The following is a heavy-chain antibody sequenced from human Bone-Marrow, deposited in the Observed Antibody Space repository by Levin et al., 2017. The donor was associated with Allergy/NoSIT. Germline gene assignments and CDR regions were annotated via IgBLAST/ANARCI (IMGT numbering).Heavy chain of an antibody. D-gene: IGHD2-15*01. J-gene: IGHJ4*02. CDR3: ARDAVVVVAATPLSFDY. CDR2: IYYSGST. CDR1: GGSISSSSYY. V-gene: IGHV4-39*07. Sequence: SETLSLTCTVSGGSISSSSYYWGWIRQPPGKGLEWIGSIYYSGSTYYNPSLKSRVTISVDTSKNQFSLKLSSVTAADTAVYYCARDAVVVVAATPLSFDYWGQGTLVTVSS.